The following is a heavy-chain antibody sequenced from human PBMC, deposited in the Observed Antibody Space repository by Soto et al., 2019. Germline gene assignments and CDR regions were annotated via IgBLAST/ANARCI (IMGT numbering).Heavy chain of an antibody. V-gene: IGHV3-21*01. J-gene: IGHJ3*02. CDR1: GFTFSSYS. D-gene: IGHD3-22*01. CDR3: ARVYYYDISGSDAFDI. CDR2: ISSSSSYI. Sequence: EVQLVESGGGLVKPGGSLRLSCAASGFTFSSYSMNWVRQAPGKGLEWVSSISSSSSYIYYADSVKGRFTISRDNAKNSLYLQMNSLRAEDTAVYYCARVYYYDISGSDAFDIWGQGTMVTVSS.